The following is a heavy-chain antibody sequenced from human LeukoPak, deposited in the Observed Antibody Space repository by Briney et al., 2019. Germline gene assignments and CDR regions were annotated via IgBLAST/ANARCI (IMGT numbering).Heavy chain of an antibody. J-gene: IGHJ4*02. CDR1: GGSISSYY. CDR3: ARNRWGSSGWYVIGH. Sequence: SETLSLTCTVSGGSISSYYWSWIRQPPGKGLEWIGYIYYSGSTDYNPSLKSRVTISVDTSKNQFSLKLSSVTAADTAVYYCARNRWGSSGWYVIGHWGQGTLVTVSS. D-gene: IGHD6-19*01. CDR2: IYYSGST. V-gene: IGHV4-59*01.